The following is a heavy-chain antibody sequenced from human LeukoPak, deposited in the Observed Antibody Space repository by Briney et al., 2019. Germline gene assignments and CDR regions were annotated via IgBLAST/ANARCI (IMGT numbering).Heavy chain of an antibody. V-gene: IGHV1-2*02. Sequence: ASVKVSCKASGYTFTGYYMHWVRQAPGQGLEWMGWINPNSGGTNYAQKFQGRVTMTEDTSTDTAYMELSSLRSEDTAVYYCATVHLELLSFDYWGQGTLVTVSS. CDR2: INPNSGGT. CDR3: ATVHLELLSFDY. J-gene: IGHJ4*02. D-gene: IGHD1-7*01. CDR1: GYTFTGYY.